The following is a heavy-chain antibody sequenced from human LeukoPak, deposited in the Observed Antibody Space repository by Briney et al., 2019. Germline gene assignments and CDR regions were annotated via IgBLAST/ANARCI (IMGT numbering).Heavy chain of an antibody. D-gene: IGHD3-10*01. CDR3: ARDLWFGELPIGEYGMDV. Sequence: GGSLRLSCAASGFTFSSYGMHWVRQAPGKGLEWVAVIWYDGSNKYYADSVKGRFTISRDNAKNSLYLQMNSLRAEDTAVYYCARDLWFGELPIGEYGMDVWGQGTTVTVSS. CDR2: IWYDGSNK. CDR1: GFTFSSYG. V-gene: IGHV3-33*01. J-gene: IGHJ6*02.